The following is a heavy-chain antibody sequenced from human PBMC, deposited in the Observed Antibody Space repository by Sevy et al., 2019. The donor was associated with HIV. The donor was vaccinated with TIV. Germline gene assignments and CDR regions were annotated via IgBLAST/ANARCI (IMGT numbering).Heavy chain of an antibody. J-gene: IGHJ4*02. CDR1: DFTFDVYG. CDR2: VRYDGSNK. V-gene: IGHV3-30*02. D-gene: IGHD3-9*01. Sequence: GGSLRLSCVASDFTFDVYGMHWVRQAPGKGLEWVAFVRYDGSNKYYAESVKGRFTISRDNAKNMVYLQMNSLRTEDTAVYYCAKDLTGHYIGFDNWGQGTLVTVSS. CDR3: AKDLTGHYIGFDN.